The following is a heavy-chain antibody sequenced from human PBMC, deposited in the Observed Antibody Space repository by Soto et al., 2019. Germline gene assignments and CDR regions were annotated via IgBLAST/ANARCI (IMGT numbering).Heavy chain of an antibody. D-gene: IGHD6-13*01. CDR1: GGSISSGGSY. CDR3: ATSYGNAWYTY. V-gene: IGHV4-31*03. J-gene: IGHJ4*02. CDR2: IFYSDSF. Sequence: PSETLSLTCTVSGGSISSGGSYWSWIRQRPGKGLEWIGYIFYSDSFYYTPSLKSRVVILADRSKNQFTLKLSSVTDADTAVYYCATSYGNAWYTYWGQGTQVTVSS.